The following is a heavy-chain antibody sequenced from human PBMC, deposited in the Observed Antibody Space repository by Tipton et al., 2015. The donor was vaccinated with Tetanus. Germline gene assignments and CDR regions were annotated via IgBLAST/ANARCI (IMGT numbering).Heavy chain of an antibody. Sequence: TLSLTCTVSGGSISSYYWSWIRQPPGKGLEWIGYIYYSGSTNYNPSLKSQVTISVDTSKNQFSLKLSSVTAADTAVYYCARAGGGSWGNFDYWGQGTLVTVSS. J-gene: IGHJ4*02. D-gene: IGHD6-13*01. V-gene: IGHV4-59*01. CDR2: IYYSGST. CDR3: ARAGGGSWGNFDY. CDR1: GGSISSYY.